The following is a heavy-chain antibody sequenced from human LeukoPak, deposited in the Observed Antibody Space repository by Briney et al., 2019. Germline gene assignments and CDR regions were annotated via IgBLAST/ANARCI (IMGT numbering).Heavy chain of an antibody. CDR2: ISGSGGST. CDR1: RFTFDSYA. Sequence: GGSLRLSCAASRFTFDSYAMSWVRQAPGKGLEWVSAISGSGGSTYYADSVKGRFTISRDNSKNTLYLQMNSLRAEDTAVYYCAKSLYSYGRCEAWGQGTLVTVSS. CDR3: AKSLYSYGRCEA. J-gene: IGHJ5*02. V-gene: IGHV3-23*01. D-gene: IGHD5-18*01.